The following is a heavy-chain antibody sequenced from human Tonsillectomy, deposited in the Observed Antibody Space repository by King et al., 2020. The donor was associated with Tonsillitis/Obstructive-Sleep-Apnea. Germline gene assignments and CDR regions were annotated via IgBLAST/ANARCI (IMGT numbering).Heavy chain of an antibody. Sequence: VQLVESGGGLVQPGGSLRLSCEASGFTFSSFEMNWVRQAPGKGLEWVSYIGSSGGTVYYADSLKGRLTISRDNAKNSLYLQMNNLRAEDTAVYYCATPSPMDSDSLDKWGQGTMVTVSS. J-gene: IGHJ3*02. V-gene: IGHV3-48*03. CDR2: IGSSGGTV. CDR1: GFTFSSFE. D-gene: IGHD3/OR15-3a*01. CDR3: ATPSPMDSDSLDK.